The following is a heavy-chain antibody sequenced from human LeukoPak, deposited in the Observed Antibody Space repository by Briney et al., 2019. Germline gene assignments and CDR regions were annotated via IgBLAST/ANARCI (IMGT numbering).Heavy chain of an antibody. V-gene: IGHV4-30-4*01. J-gene: IGHJ4*02. CDR2: IFFTGST. Sequence: SETLSLTCSVSGDAITSGDDYWNWIRQSPGKGLQWIGYIFFTGSTHYNPSLGSRFTTSLDAPKNQFSLRLNSVTAADTAVYYCARGDYTVLAGSPFDLWGRGTLVTVSS. CDR1: GDAITSGDDY. D-gene: IGHD6-19*01. CDR3: ARGDYTVLAGSPFDL.